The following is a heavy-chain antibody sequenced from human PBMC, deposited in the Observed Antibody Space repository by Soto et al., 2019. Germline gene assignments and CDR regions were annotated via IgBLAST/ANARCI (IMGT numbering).Heavy chain of an antibody. D-gene: IGHD3-10*02. CDR2: IRSKANNYAP. CDR1: GFTFSGSA. J-gene: IGHJ5*02. V-gene: IGHV3-73*01. CDR3: SRQMFSPDNH. Sequence: EVQLVESGGGLVQPGGSLRLSCAASGFTFSGSAIHWVRQASGKGLEWLGLIRSKANNYAPAYGASVKGRFTISRDDSKNTAYLQMNSLKTEDTAIYYCSRQMFSPDNHWGQGTLVTVSS.